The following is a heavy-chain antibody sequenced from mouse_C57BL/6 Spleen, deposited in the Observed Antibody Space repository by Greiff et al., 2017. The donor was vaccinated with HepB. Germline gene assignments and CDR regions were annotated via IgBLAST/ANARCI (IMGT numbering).Heavy chain of an antibody. CDR1: GFTFSDYY. D-gene: IGHD2-3*01. CDR3: ARGGSYDGYLYAMDY. J-gene: IGHJ4*01. V-gene: IGHV5-16*01. CDR2: INYDGSST. Sequence: DVKLVESEGGLVQPGSSMKLSCTASGFTFSDYYMAWVRQVPEKGLEWVANINYDGSSTYYLDSLKSRFIISRDNAKNILYLQMSSLKSEDTATYYCARGGSYDGYLYAMDYWGQGTSVTVSS.